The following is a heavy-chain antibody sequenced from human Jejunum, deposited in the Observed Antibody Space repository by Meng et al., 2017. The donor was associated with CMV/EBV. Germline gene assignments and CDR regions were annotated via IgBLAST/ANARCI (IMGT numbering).Heavy chain of an antibody. CDR3: AHKYAERTTNYFDY. J-gene: IGHJ4*02. Sequence: QITLKESGLTLVQPTQTLTLTCTFSGFSLGTSRVGVGWVRQAPGKAPEWLALIYWDDDKRHRPSLESRLTIAKDTPKNQVVLTMTDMGPGDTATYYCAHKYAERTTNYFDYWGQGLLVTVSS. D-gene: IGHD2-8*01. CDR1: GFSLGTSRVG. V-gene: IGHV2-5*02. CDR2: IYWDDDK.